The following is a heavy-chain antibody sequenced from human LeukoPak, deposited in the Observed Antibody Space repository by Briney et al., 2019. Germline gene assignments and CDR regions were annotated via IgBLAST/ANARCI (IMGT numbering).Heavy chain of an antibody. CDR3: ARDLSYGSALYYFDY. D-gene: IGHD3-10*01. Sequence: PGGSLRLSCAASGFTFSRYSMNWVRQAPGKGLEWVSYISSSSSTIYYADSVKGRFTISIDNAKNSLYLQMNSLRAEDTAVYYCARDLSYGSALYYFDYWGQGTLVTVSS. J-gene: IGHJ4*02. CDR1: GFTFSRYS. CDR2: ISSSSSTI. V-gene: IGHV3-48*04.